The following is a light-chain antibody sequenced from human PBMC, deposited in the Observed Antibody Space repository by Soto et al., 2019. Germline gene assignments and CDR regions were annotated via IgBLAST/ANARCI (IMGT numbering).Light chain of an antibody. CDR1: QSVRSSY. J-gene: IGKJ3*01. CDR3: QQYGSSPPFT. CDR2: GAS. Sequence: IVLTQSPGTLSLTPGDRATLSCRASQSVRSSYLAWYQQKPGQAPRLLIYGASSRATGIPDRFSGSGSGTDFTLTTSRLEPEDSAVYYWQQYGSSPPFTFGPGPRVDIK. V-gene: IGKV3-20*01.